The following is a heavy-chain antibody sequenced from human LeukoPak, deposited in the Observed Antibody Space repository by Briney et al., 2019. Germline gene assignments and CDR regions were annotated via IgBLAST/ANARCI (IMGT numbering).Heavy chain of an antibody. D-gene: IGHD3-3*01. CDR3: ARDQTIFGSGGNYYYYMDV. CDR2: IYHSGST. Sequence: SETLSLTCAVSGYSISSGYYWGWIRQPPGKGLEWIGSIYHSGSTYYNPSLKSRVTISVDTSKNQFSLKLSSVTAADTAVYYCARDQTIFGSGGNYYYYMDVWGKGTTVTVSS. CDR1: GYSISSGYY. J-gene: IGHJ6*03. V-gene: IGHV4-38-2*02.